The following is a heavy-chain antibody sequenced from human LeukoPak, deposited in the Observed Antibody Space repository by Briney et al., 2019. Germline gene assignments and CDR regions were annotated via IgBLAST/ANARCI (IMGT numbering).Heavy chain of an antibody. Sequence: PSQTLSLTCTVSGDSTSGDHYWNWIRQPAGKGLEWIGRIYSSVSNQYNPSTQYNPSLRSRVTISKDTSKNQFSLKLNFVTAADTAVYYCAKDLYYHSGSFRVSSLVTWGQGTLVTVSS. CDR1: GDSTSGDHY. J-gene: IGHJ5*02. CDR2: IYSSVSNQYNPST. D-gene: IGHD3-10*01. CDR3: AKDLYYHSGSFRVSSLVT. V-gene: IGHV4-61*02.